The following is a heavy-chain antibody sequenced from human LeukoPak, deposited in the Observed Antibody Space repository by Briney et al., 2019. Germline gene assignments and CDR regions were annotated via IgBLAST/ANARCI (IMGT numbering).Heavy chain of an antibody. Sequence: PSETLSLTCAVYGGTFSGYYWSWIRQPPGKRLEWVGESNDSGGTNYNPSLKSRVTISVGTSKTQFSLKLNSVTAADTAVYYCARGLNFDYWGQGTLVTVSS. CDR1: GGTFSGYY. CDR3: ARGLNFDY. V-gene: IGHV4-34*01. CDR2: SNDSGGT. J-gene: IGHJ4*02.